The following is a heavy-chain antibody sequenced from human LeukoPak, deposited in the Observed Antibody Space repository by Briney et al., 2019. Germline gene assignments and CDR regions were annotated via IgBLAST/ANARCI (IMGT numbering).Heavy chain of an antibody. D-gene: IGHD3-9*01. J-gene: IGHJ4*02. CDR3: AKESTYYDILTGYYTHPGYFDY. CDR1: GFTFSSYA. CDR2: ISGSGGST. Sequence: GGSLRLSCAASGFTFSSYAMSWVRQAPGKGLEWFSDISGSGGSTYYADSVKGRFTISRDNSKNTLYLQMNRLRAEDTAVYYCAKESTYYDILTGYYTHPGYFDYWGQGTLVTVSS. V-gene: IGHV3-23*01.